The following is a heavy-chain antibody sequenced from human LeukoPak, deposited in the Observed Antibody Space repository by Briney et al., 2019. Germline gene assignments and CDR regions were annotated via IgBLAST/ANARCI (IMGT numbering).Heavy chain of an antibody. CDR3: ARGFYGSGSQFDY. CDR1: GGSISSGDYP. V-gene: IGHV4-30-2*01. CDR2: ILHTGHT. J-gene: IGHJ4*02. D-gene: IGHD3-10*01. Sequence: PSQTLSLTCAVFGGSISSGDYPWSWIRQPPGKGLEWIGYILHTGHTSYNPSLKSRVTISVDLSKNQLSLKLSSVTAADTAVYYCARGFYGSGSQFDYWGQGTLVTVSP.